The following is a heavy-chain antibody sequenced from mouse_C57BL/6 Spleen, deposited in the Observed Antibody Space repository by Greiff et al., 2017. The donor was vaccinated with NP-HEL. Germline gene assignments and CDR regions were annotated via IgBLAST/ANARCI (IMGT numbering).Heavy chain of an antibody. J-gene: IGHJ2*01. Sequence: EVKLVESGPELVKPGASVKISCKASGYSFTGYYMNWVKQSPEKSLEWIGEINPSTGGTTYNQKFKAKATLTVDKSSSTAYMQLKSLTSEDSAVYYCARLLYDGYFDFDYWGQGTTLTVSS. V-gene: IGHV1-42*01. CDR1: GYSFTGYY. D-gene: IGHD2-3*01. CDR3: ARLLYDGYFDFDY. CDR2: INPSTGGT.